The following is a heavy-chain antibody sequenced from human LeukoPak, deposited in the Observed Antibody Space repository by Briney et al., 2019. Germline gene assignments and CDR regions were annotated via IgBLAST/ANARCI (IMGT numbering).Heavy chain of an antibody. Sequence: PGGSLRLSCAASGYTFSNYCMHWVRQAPGKGLEGMAVISYHGSNKYYADSVKGRFTISRDISKNTLYLQVNSLRAEDTAVYYCAKDLGVRCFDWLIPGSDYWGQGTLVTVSS. J-gene: IGHJ4*02. CDR2: ISYHGSNK. V-gene: IGHV3-30*04. D-gene: IGHD3-9*01. CDR3: AKDLGVRCFDWLIPGSDY. CDR1: GYTFSNYC.